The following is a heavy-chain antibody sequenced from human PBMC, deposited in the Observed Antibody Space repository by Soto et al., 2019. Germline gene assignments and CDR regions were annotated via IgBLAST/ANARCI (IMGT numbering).Heavy chain of an antibody. CDR1: GFNFGSFG. CDR3: ARGRSVGGWTFDP. CDR2: IWCDGSNR. D-gene: IGHD6-19*01. J-gene: IGHJ5*02. Sequence: QEQLVESGGGVVQPGRSLRLSCAASGFNFGSFGMHWVRQAPGKGLEWVAFIWCDGSNRYYADSVKGRFTVSRDNSKNRLSLQMNSLRAEDTAVYYCARGRSVGGWTFDPWGKGTPVTVSS. V-gene: IGHV3-33*01.